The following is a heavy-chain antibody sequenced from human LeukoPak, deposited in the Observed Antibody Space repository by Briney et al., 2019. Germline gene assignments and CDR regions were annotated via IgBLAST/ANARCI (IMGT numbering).Heavy chain of an antibody. D-gene: IGHD4-17*01. CDR2: IYHSGST. CDR3: ARDPDGFGDYRYWYFDL. J-gene: IGHJ2*01. Sequence: SETLSLTCTVSGYSISSSGYYWGWVRQPPGKGLEWIGEIYHSGSTNYNPSLKSRVTLSVDKSKNQFSLKLSSVTAADTAVYYCARDPDGFGDYRYWYFDLWGRGTLVTVSS. V-gene: IGHV4-39*07. CDR1: GYSISSSGYY.